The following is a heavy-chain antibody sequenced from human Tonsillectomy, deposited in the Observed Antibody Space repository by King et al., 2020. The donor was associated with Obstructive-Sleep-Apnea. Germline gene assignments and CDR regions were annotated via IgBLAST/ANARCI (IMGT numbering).Heavy chain of an antibody. J-gene: IGHJ1*01. CDR2: IIPIFWKV. Sequence: VQLVQSGAEVKKPESPVKVSCKASGGSFSSDAISWVRRAPGQGLEWMGGIIPIFWKVDYAQKFQGRVTITADESTSTVYMELNSLRSEDTAVYYCARPSVAGTGYFQNWGQGTLVTVSS. CDR3: ARPSVAGTGYFQN. V-gene: IGHV1-69*12. CDR1: GGSFSSDA. D-gene: IGHD6-19*01.